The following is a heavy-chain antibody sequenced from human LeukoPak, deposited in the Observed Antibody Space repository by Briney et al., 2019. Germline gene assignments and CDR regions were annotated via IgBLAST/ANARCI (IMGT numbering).Heavy chain of an antibody. CDR1: DVSFSVYY. Sequence: SETLSLTCAVSDVSFSVYYWSWIRQSPGMGLEWIGEINHSGSINANPSLKSRVSMSVDTSKNQFSLRLNSATAADTAVYYCARRRRGRTNYFDNWGQGTLVTVSS. V-gene: IGHV4-34*01. CDR2: INHSGSI. CDR3: ARRRRGRTNYFDN. D-gene: IGHD1-14*01. J-gene: IGHJ4*02.